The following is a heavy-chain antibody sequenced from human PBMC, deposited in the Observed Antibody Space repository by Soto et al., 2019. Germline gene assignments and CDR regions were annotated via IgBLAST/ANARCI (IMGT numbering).Heavy chain of an antibody. D-gene: IGHD2-2*01. CDR3: ARDSVAVVPAAIYYYYYGMDV. CDR2: IWYDGSNK. CDR1: GFTFSSYG. J-gene: IGHJ6*02. Sequence: ESGGGVVPPGRSLRLSCAASGFTFSSYGMHWVRQAPGKGLEWVAVIWYDGSNKYYADSVKGRFTISRDNSKNTLYLQMNSLRAEDTAVYYCARDSVAVVPAAIYYYYYGMDVWGQGTTVTVSS. V-gene: IGHV3-33*01.